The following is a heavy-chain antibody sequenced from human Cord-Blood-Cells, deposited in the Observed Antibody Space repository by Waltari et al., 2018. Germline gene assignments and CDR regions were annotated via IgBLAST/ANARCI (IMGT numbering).Heavy chain of an antibody. D-gene: IGHD1-26*01. J-gene: IGHJ4*02. CDR3: ARAYSGSYYFDY. V-gene: IGHV1-46*01. CDR1: GYTFTSYY. Sequence: QVQLVQSGAEVKKPGASVKVSCKASGYTFTSYYMHWVRQAPGQGLEWMGKINPSGGSTSYAQKFKGRVTMTRDTSTSTVYMELSSLRSEDTAVYYCARAYSGSYYFDYWGQGTLVTVSS. CDR2: INPSGGST.